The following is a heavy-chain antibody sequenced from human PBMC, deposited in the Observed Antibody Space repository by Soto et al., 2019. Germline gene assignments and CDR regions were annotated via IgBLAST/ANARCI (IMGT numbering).Heavy chain of an antibody. D-gene: IGHD5-12*01. Sequence: QVQLQESGPGLVKPSQTLSLTCTVSGGSISSGDYYWSWIRQPPGKGLEWIGYIYYSGSTYYNPPLKSRATISGDTSKNQFSLKLSSVTAADTAVYYCAREWLTRHGYFDYWGQGTLVTVSS. J-gene: IGHJ4*02. CDR1: GGSISSGDYY. CDR3: AREWLTRHGYFDY. V-gene: IGHV4-30-4*01. CDR2: IYYSGST.